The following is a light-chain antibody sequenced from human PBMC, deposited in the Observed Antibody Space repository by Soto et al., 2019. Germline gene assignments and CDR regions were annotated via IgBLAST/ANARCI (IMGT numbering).Light chain of an antibody. J-gene: IGKJ2*01. CDR3: QQYVSSLYP. V-gene: IGKV3-20*01. Sequence: EIVLTQSPGTLSLSPGERATLSCRASQSVSSSYLAWYQQKPGQAPRLLIYGASSRATGIPDRFSGSGSGTDFTLTISRLEPEDFAVYYCQQYVSSLYPFGQGTKLEIK. CDR1: QSVSSSY. CDR2: GAS.